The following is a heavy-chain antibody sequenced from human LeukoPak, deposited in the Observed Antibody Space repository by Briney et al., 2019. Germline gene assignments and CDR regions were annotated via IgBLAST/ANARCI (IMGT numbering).Heavy chain of an antibody. D-gene: IGHD1-26*01. J-gene: IGHJ4*02. CDR3: ATSGSYYLKY. CDR1: GFTFSSYA. CDR2: ISGSGGST. Sequence: GGSLRLSCAASGFTFSSYAMSWVRQAPGKGLEWVSAISGSGGSTYYADSVKGRFTISRDNAKNALSLQMNSLRDEDTAVYYCATSGSYYLKYWGQGTLVTVSS. V-gene: IGHV3-23*01.